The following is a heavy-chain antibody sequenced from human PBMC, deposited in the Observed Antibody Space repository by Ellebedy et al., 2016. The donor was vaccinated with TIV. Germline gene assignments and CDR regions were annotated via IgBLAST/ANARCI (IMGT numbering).Heavy chain of an antibody. J-gene: IGHJ4*02. D-gene: IGHD6-19*01. CDR2: ITPDGSDK. CDR1: GFTFSNYW. CDR3: ATDPFNIEEAASFNS. V-gene: IGHV3-7*01. Sequence: GESLKISXAASGFTFSNYWMSWVRQAPGKGLEWVANITPDGSDKYYVGSVKGRFTISRDNAKNSLFLQVNSLRAEDTAVYYCATDPFNIEEAASFNSWGQGTLVTVSS.